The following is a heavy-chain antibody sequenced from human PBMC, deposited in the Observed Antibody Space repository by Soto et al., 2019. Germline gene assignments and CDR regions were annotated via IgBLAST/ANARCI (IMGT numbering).Heavy chain of an antibody. V-gene: IGHV3-48*02. CDR2: ISRISMTI. J-gene: IGHJ3*01. D-gene: IGHD3-22*01. Sequence: SMRLAWAPSAFSSRSYSMSWVRQAPGRGLEWISYISRISMTIYYAGSRKDRCIISRDNANNSLYLQMNSLRDEDTAVYYCARDGNYYDSSGFGPWGQGTMVTVSS. CDR3: ARDGNYYDSSGFGP. CDR1: AFSSRSYS.